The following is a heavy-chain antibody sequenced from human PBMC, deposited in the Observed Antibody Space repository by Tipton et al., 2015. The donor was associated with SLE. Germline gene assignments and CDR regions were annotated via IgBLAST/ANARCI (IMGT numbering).Heavy chain of an antibody. V-gene: IGHV4-59*01. Sequence: TLSLTCTVSGDSLSSDYWSWIRQPPGKGLEWIGYINHSGNTNYNPSLKSRVTISIDTSKNQFSLKLSSVTAADTAVYYCARGLGAFDIWGQGTMVTVSS. D-gene: IGHD7-27*01. CDR3: ARGLGAFDI. J-gene: IGHJ3*02. CDR1: GDSLSSDY. CDR2: INHSGNT.